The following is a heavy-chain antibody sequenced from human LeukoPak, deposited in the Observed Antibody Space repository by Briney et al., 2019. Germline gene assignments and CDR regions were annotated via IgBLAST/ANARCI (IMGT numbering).Heavy chain of an antibody. CDR1: GYTFTGYY. Sequence: ASVKVSCKASGYTFTGYYMHWVRQAPGQGLGWMGRINPNSGGTNYAQKFQGRVTMTRDTSISTAYMELSRLRSDDTAVYYCARTSKGLGTYYYYYMDVWGKGTTVTVSS. V-gene: IGHV1-2*06. J-gene: IGHJ6*03. CDR3: ARTSKGLGTYYYYYMDV. D-gene: IGHD3/OR15-3a*01. CDR2: INPNSGGT.